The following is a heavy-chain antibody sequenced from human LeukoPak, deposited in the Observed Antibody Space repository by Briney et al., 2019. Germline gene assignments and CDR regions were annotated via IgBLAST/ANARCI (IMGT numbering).Heavy chain of an antibody. J-gene: IGHJ4*02. CDR1: GFTFSSYA. Sequence: GGSLRLSCAASGFTFSSYAMGWVRQAPGKGLEWVSAISGSSDTYYADSVKGRFTISRDNSKNTLYLQMNSLRAEDTAVYYCATTGYSSRNYWGQGTLVTVSS. D-gene: IGHD6-13*01. V-gene: IGHV3-23*01. CDR2: ISGSSDT. CDR3: ATTGYSSRNY.